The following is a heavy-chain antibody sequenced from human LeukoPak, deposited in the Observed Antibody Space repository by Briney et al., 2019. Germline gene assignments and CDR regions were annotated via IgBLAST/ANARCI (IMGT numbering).Heavy chain of an antibody. J-gene: IGHJ3*02. D-gene: IGHD3-10*01. CDR3: ARNRAFGTFDAFDM. Sequence: GGSLRLSCVASGFTFNDHGMQWVRQAHGKGLEWLAFIRYDGTDESYGASVRGRLTISRDDSLNTVYLQMDSLGHDDTAVYYCARNRAFGTFDAFDMWGQGTMVTVSS. CDR1: GFTFNDHG. V-gene: IGHV3-30*02. CDR2: IRYDGTDE.